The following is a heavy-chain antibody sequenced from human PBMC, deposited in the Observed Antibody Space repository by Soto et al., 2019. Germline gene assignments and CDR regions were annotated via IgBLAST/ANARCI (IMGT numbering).Heavy chain of an antibody. CDR3: ASSRNGGWYYFDY. Sequence: GGSLRLSCTASGGPFSSYSMNWVRQAPGKGLEWVSSISSSSSYIYYADSVKGRFTISRDNAKNSLYLQMNSLRAEDTAVYYCASSRNGGWYYFDYWGQGTLVTVSS. V-gene: IGHV3-21*01. J-gene: IGHJ4*02. CDR1: GGPFSSYS. CDR2: ISSSSSYI. D-gene: IGHD6-19*01.